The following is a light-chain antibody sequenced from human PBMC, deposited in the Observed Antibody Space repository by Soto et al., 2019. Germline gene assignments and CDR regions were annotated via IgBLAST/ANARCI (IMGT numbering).Light chain of an antibody. CDR2: AAS. Sequence: DIQMTQSPSSLSASVGDRVTITCRARQSISSYLNWYQQKPGKAPKLLIYAASILQSGVPSRFSGSGSRNDFPLNISSLPPEDFATYYCQQSYSTPLTFGGGTKVEIK. V-gene: IGKV1-39*01. CDR3: QQSYSTPLT. J-gene: IGKJ4*01. CDR1: QSISSY.